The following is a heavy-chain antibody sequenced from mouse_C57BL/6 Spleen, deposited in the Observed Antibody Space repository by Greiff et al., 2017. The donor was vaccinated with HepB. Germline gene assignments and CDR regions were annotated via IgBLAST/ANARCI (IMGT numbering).Heavy chain of an antibody. V-gene: IGHV1-58*01. Sequence: VQLQQSGAELVRPGSSVKVSCKTSGYTFTSYGIKWVKQRPGQGLEWIGYINIGNGYTNYNEKFKGKATLTSDTSSSTSYMQLSSLTSEDSAIYFCAREVDSSYSAWFAYWGQGTLVTVSA. D-gene: IGHD2-12*01. J-gene: IGHJ3*01. CDR2: INIGNGYT. CDR1: GYTFTSYG. CDR3: AREVDSSYSAWFAY.